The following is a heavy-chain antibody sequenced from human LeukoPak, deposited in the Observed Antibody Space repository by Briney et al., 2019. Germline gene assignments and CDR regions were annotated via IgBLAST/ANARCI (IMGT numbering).Heavy chain of an antibody. J-gene: IGHJ6*03. CDR3: ARGASSGYFRPAYYYYMDV. CDR2: IIPNFGTV. Sequence: ASVKVSCKGGTSTNYAISWVRQAPGQGLEWMGGIIPNFGTVNYAQKFQGRVTITTDESTSTAYMELSSLRSEDTAVYYCARGASSGYFRPAYYYYMDVWGKGTSVIVSS. D-gene: IGHD3-22*01. V-gene: IGHV1-69*05. CDR1: GTSTNYA.